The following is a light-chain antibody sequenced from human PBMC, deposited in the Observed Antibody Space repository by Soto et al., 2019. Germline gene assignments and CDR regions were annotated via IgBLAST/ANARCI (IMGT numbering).Light chain of an antibody. J-gene: IGKJ1*01. V-gene: IGKV1-39*01. CDR2: AAS. Sequence: DIQMTQSPSSLSASVGYRFTITCLASQSIGTYLHWYQPTPGKAPKLLIYAASNLQSGVPSRFSGSGSGTDFTLTMNSLQPEDFATYYCQQGYSTPWTCGQGTKVDIK. CDR1: QSIGTY. CDR3: QQGYSTPWT.